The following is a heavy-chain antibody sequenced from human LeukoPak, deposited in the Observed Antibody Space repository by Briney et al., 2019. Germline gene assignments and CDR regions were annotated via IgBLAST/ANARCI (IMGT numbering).Heavy chain of an antibody. CDR2: IYYSGST. D-gene: IGHD1-1*01. J-gene: IGHJ4*02. CDR1: SGSISSGGYY. V-gene: IGHV4-31*03. CDR3: ARENWNYFDY. Sequence: SETLSLTCTVSSGSISSGGYYWSWIRRHPGKGLEWIGYIYYSGSTYYNPSLKSRVTISVDTSKNQFSLKLSSVTAADTAVYYCARENWNYFDYWGQGTLVTASS.